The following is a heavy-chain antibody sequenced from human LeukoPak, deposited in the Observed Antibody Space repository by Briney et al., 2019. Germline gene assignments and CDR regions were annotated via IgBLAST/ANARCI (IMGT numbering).Heavy chain of an antibody. D-gene: IGHD5-18*01. CDR1: GFIVSSNY. V-gene: IGHV3-53*01. CDR2: IYSGGST. CDR3: ARARGYSYGCDY. J-gene: IGHJ4*02. Sequence: PGGSLRLSCAASGFIVSSNYMSWVRQAPGKGLEWVSVIYSGGSTYYADSVKGRFTISRDNSKNTPYLQMNSLRVEDTAVYYCARARGYSYGCDYWGQGTLVTVSS.